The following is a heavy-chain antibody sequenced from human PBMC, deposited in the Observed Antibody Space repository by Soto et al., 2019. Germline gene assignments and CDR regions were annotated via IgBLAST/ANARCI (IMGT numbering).Heavy chain of an antibody. D-gene: IGHD2-8*01. Sequence: GGSLRLSCAASGFTFSNYAMSWVRQAPGKGLEWVSGISGSGGSTYYADSVKGRFTISRDNSKNTLYLQVNSLRAEDTAVYYCAKAPFTCSNGVCYTAYYYYGMDVWGQGTTVTVSS. CDR2: ISGSGGST. CDR1: GFTFSNYA. J-gene: IGHJ6*02. CDR3: AKAPFTCSNGVCYTAYYYYGMDV. V-gene: IGHV3-23*01.